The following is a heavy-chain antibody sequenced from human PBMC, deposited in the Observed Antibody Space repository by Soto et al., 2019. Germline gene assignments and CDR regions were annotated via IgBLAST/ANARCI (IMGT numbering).Heavy chain of an antibody. CDR2: ISAYNGNT. CDR1: GYTFTSYG. CDR3: ARGIAVAGQTDFEY. V-gene: IGHV1-18*01. Sequence: ASVKVSCKASGYTFTSYGISWVRQAPGQGLEWMGWISAYNGNTNYAQKLQGRVTMTTDTSTSTAYMELRSLRSDDTAVYYCARGIAVAGQTDFEYWGQGTLVTVSS. J-gene: IGHJ4*02. D-gene: IGHD6-19*01.